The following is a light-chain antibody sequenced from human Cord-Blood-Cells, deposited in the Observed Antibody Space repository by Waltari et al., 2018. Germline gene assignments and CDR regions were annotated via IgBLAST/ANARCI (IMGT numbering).Light chain of an antibody. CDR2: AAS. V-gene: IGKV1-39*01. CDR3: QQSYSTPFT. Sequence: DLQMTQSPSSLSASVIDTVTIPCRASQSISSYLNWYQQKPGKAPKLLIYAASSLQSGVPSRFSGSGSGTDFTLTISSLQPEDFATYYCQQSYSTPFTFGPGTKVDIK. J-gene: IGKJ3*01. CDR1: QSISSY.